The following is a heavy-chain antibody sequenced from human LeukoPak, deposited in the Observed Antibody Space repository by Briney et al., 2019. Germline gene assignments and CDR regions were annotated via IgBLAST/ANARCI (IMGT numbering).Heavy chain of an antibody. V-gene: IGHV4-61*09. CDR2: IYTSGST. CDR1: GGSTSSDSYY. Sequence: SETLSLTCTVSGGSTSSDSYYWSWIRQPAGKGLEWIGHIYTSGSTNYNPSLKSRVTISVDTSKNQFSLKLSSVTAADTAVYYCARVVDSSGYYYYYYMDVWGKGTTVTVSS. J-gene: IGHJ6*03. D-gene: IGHD3-22*01. CDR3: ARVVDSSGYYYYYYMDV.